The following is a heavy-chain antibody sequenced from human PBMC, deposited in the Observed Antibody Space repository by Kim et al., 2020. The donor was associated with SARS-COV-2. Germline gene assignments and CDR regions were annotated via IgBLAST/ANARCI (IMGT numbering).Heavy chain of an antibody. Sequence: GGSLRLSCAASGFTFSDYWMHWVRQAPGKGLVWVSRIGRGGNSVNYADSVKGRFTISKDDAKSTLFLQMNSLRDEDTAVYYCARDRRDLESMITWGHFFDCWGQGVRVTVSS. D-gene: IGHD3-16*01. J-gene: IGHJ4*02. CDR1: GFTFSDYW. V-gene: IGHV3-74*01. CDR2: IGRGGNSV. CDR3: ARDRRDLESMITWGHFFDC.